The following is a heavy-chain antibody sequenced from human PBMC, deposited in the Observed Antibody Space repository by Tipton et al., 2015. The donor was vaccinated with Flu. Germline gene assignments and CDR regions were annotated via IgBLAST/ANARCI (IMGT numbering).Heavy chain of an antibody. CDR2: ISGTDAST. Sequence: SLRLSCAASGFTFGNYAMSWVRQAPGKGLEWVSIISGTDASTDSADSVKGRFSISRDNSKKVVYLQMNSLRVDDTAVYYCAKEDCSSTSCYLFEYWGQGVLVVVSS. V-gene: IGHV3-23*01. D-gene: IGHD2-2*01. J-gene: IGHJ4*02. CDR1: GFTFGNYA. CDR3: AKEDCSSTSCYLFEY.